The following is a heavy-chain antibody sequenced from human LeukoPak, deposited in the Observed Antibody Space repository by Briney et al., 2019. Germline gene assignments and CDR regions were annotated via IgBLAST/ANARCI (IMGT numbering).Heavy chain of an antibody. Sequence: PSETLSLTCTVSGGSVSSGSYYWSWIRQPPGKGLEWIGYIYYSGSTNYNPSLKSRVTISVDTSKNQFSLKLSSVTAADTAVYYCAGGIAAAGTLSLWGQGTLVTVSS. CDR3: AGGIAAAGTLSL. D-gene: IGHD6-13*01. J-gene: IGHJ4*02. CDR2: IYYSGST. V-gene: IGHV4-61*01. CDR1: GGSVSSGSYY.